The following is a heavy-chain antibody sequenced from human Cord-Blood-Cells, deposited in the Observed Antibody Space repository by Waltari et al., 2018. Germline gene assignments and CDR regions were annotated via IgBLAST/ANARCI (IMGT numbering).Heavy chain of an antibody. V-gene: IGHV4-34*01. D-gene: IGHD3-3*02. CDR2: INHSGST. J-gene: IGHJ4*02. CDR3: ARGLRTLAFFDY. Sequence: QVQLQQWGAGLLKPSETLSPTCAVYGGSFSGYYWSWIRQPPGKGLEWIGEINHSGSTNYNPSLKSRVTISVDTSKNQFSLKLSSVTAADTAVYYCARGLRTLAFFDYWGQGTLVTVSS. CDR1: GGSFSGYY.